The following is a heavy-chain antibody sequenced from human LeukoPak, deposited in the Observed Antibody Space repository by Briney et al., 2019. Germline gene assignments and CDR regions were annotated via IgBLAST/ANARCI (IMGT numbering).Heavy chain of an antibody. V-gene: IGHV3-30-3*01. CDR1: GFTFSSYA. J-gene: IGHJ4*02. CDR2: MSYDGSNK. Sequence: PGGSLRLSCAASGFTFSSYALHWVRQAPGKGLEWVAVMSYDGSNKYYADSVKGRFTISRDNSKSTLYLQMNSLRPEDTAVYYCARDTAARGGNYFDYWGQGTLVTVSS. D-gene: IGHD4-23*01. CDR3: ARDTAARGGNYFDY.